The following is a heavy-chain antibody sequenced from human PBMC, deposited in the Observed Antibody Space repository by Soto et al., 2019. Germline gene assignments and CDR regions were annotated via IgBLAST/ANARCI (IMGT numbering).Heavy chain of an antibody. CDR3: ARGIYLKYGLDV. Sequence: EVQLVESGGGLVQPGGSLRLSCAASEFTFNNDWMHWVRQVPGKGLEWVSRINTDGSTINYADSVMGRFTISRDNADNTVDLQMNSLRAEDTAVYYCARGIYLKYGLDVWGQGATVTVSS. CDR2: INTDGSTI. D-gene: IGHD3-16*02. V-gene: IGHV3-74*01. J-gene: IGHJ6*02. CDR1: EFTFNNDW.